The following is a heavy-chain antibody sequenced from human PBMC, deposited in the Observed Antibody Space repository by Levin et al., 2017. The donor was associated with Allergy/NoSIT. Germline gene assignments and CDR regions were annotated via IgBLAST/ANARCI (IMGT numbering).Heavy chain of an antibody. Sequence: GGSLRLSCAASGFTFSNAWMSWVRQAPGKGLEWVGRIKSKTDGGTTDYAAPVKGRFTISRDDSKNTLYLQMNSLKTEDTAVYYCVWLGLLDGEIDYWGQGTLVTVSS. J-gene: IGHJ4*02. CDR2: IKSKTDGGTT. CDR1: GFTFSNAW. V-gene: IGHV3-15*01. D-gene: IGHD3-10*01. CDR3: VWLGLLDGEIDY.